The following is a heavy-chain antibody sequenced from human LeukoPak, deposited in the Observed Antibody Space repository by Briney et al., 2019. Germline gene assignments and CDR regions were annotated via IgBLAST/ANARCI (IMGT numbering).Heavy chain of an antibody. Sequence: SETLSLTCAVYGGSFSGYYWSWIRQPPGKGLEWIGEINHSGSTNYNPSLKSRVTISVDTSKNQFSLKLSSVTAADTAVYYCARFSGLPWFGESRYHFDYWGQGTLVTVSS. CDR3: ARFSGLPWFGESRYHFDY. J-gene: IGHJ4*02. D-gene: IGHD3-10*01. CDR1: GGSFSGYY. V-gene: IGHV4-34*01. CDR2: INHSGST.